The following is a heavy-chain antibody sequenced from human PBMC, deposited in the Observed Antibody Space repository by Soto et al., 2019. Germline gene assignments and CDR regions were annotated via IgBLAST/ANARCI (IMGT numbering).Heavy chain of an antibody. CDR3: ARDYSSRWGFCDC. D-gene: IGHD6-13*01. Sequence: SVKVSCKASGGTFSSYAISWVRQAPGQGLEWMGGIIPIFGTANYAQKFQGRVTITADESTSTAYMELSSLRSEDTAVYYCARDYSSRWGFCDCWGQGTLVTVSS. CDR2: IIPIFGTA. J-gene: IGHJ4*02. V-gene: IGHV1-69*13. CDR1: GGTFSSYA.